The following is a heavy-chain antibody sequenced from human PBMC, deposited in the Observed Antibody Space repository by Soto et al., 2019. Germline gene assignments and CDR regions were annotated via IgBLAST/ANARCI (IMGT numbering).Heavy chain of an antibody. J-gene: IGHJ4*02. Sequence: QVQLVESGEGVVQPGTSLRLSCAASGFTFSSYGIHWVRQAPGKGLEWVAVISYDGSNQYYADSVKGRFTISRDNSENTLYLQMNSLRTDDTAMYYCANDQAARWWDAMGDWGQGTLVTVSS. CDR3: ANDQAARWWDAMGD. D-gene: IGHD2-15*01. CDR1: GFTFSSYG. CDR2: ISYDGSNQ. V-gene: IGHV3-30*18.